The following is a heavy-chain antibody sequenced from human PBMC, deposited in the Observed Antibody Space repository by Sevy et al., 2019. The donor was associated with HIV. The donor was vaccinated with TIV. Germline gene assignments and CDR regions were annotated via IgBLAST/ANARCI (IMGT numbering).Heavy chain of an antibody. CDR3: ARDYTVTTYYYYGMDV. CDR2: ISSSSYI. V-gene: IGHV3-21*01. CDR1: GFTFSSYS. J-gene: IGHJ6*02. D-gene: IGHD4-17*01. Sequence: GGSLRLSCAASGFTFSSYSMNWVRQAPGKGLEWVSSISSSSYIYYADSVKGRFTISRDNAKNSLYLQMNSLRAEDTAVYYCARDYTVTTYYYYGMDVWGQGTTVTVSS.